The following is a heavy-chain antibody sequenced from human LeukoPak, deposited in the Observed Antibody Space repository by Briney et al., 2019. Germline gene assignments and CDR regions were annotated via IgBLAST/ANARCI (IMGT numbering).Heavy chain of an antibody. CDR2: IIPIFGTA. J-gene: IGHJ6*03. V-gene: IGHV1-69*05. CDR3: ARGRYGEYRKNHYYYYMDV. D-gene: IGHD4-17*01. Sequence: VASVKVSCKASGGSFSGYAANWVRQAPGQGLEWMGGIIPIFGTANYAQKFQGRVTITTDESTSTAYMELSSLRSEDTAVYYCARGRYGEYRKNHYYYYMDVWGKGTAVTVSS. CDR1: GGSFSGYA.